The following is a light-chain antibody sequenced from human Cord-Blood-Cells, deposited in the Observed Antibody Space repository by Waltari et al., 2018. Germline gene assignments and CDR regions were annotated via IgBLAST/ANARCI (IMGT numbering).Light chain of an antibody. V-gene: IGKV1-17*01. CDR1: QGIRNH. J-gene: IGKJ2*01. Sequence: IQMTKSPSSLSASVGDRVTITCRARQGIRNHLGWYQQKPGKAPKRLIYAASSLQSGVPSRFSGSGSGTEFTLTIGSLQPEDFATYYCLQHNSYPYTFGQGTKLEIK. CDR3: LQHNSYPYT. CDR2: AAS.